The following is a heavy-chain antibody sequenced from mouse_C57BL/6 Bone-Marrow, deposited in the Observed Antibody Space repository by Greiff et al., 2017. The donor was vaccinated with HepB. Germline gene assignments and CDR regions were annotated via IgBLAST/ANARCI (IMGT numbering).Heavy chain of an antibody. CDR3: ARRWYYGSSYDFDV. CDR1: GFTFSDYY. Sequence: EVQRVESGGGLVQPGGSLKLSCAASGFTFSDYYMYWVRQTPEKRLEWVAYISNGGGSTYYPDTVKGRFTISRDNAKNTLYLQMSRLKSEDTAMYYCARRWYYGSSYDFDVWGTGTTVTVSS. V-gene: IGHV5-12*01. CDR2: ISNGGGST. J-gene: IGHJ1*03. D-gene: IGHD1-1*01.